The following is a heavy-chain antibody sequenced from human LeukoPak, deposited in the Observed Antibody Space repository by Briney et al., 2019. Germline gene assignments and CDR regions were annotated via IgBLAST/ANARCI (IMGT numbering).Heavy chain of an antibody. CDR1: GFTFDDYA. D-gene: IGHD2-21*01. CDR2: ISWNSGSI. Sequence: GRSLRLSCAASGFTFDDYAMHWVRQAPGKGLEWVSGISWNSGSIGYADSVKGRFTISRDNANNSLYLQMNSLRAEDMALYYCVRDGVRAFDIWGQGTMVTVSS. CDR3: VRDGVRAFDI. V-gene: IGHV3-9*03. J-gene: IGHJ3*02.